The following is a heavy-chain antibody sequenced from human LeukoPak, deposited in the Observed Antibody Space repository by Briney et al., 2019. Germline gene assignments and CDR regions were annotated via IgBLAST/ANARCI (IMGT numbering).Heavy chain of an antibody. J-gene: IGHJ5*02. Sequence: TSETLSLTCAVYGGSFSGYYWSRIRQPPGKGLEWIGEINHSGSTNYNPSLKSRVTLSVDTSKNQFSLKLSSVTAADTAVYYCARAPRKGIAAAGGGRYNWFDPWGQGTLVTISS. CDR3: ARAPRKGIAAAGGGRYNWFDP. CDR1: GGSFSGYY. CDR2: INHSGST. D-gene: IGHD6-13*01. V-gene: IGHV4-34*01.